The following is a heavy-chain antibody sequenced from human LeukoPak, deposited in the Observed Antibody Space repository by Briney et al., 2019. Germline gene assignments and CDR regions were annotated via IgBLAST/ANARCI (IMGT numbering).Heavy chain of an antibody. J-gene: IGHJ3*02. V-gene: IGHV3-21*01. Sequence: GGSLRLSCAASGFTFSSYSMNWVRQAPGKGLEWVSSISSSSSYIYYADSVKGRFTISRYNAKNSLYLQMNSLRAEDTAVYYCARDQYYYGSGSAFDIRGQGTMVTVSS. CDR3: ARDQYYYGSGSAFDI. CDR1: GFTFSSYS. D-gene: IGHD3-10*01. CDR2: ISSSSSYI.